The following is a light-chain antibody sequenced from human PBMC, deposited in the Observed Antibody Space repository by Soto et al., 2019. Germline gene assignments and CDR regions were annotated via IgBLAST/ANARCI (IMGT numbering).Light chain of an antibody. Sequence: DIQMTQSPSTLSASVGDRVTITCRASQSISSWLAWYQQKPGKAPKLLIYKAYSLESGVPSRFSGSGSGTEFNLTISSLQPDDFAPYYCQQYNSFPTVGQGNKVEIK. CDR3: QQYNSFPT. CDR2: KAY. J-gene: IGKJ1*01. CDR1: QSISSW. V-gene: IGKV1-5*03.